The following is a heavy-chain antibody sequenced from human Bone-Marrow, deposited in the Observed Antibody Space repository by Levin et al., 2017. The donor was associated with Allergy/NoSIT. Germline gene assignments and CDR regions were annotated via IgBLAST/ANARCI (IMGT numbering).Heavy chain of an antibody. CDR3: AKGNIGVVGATPPTAYYMDV. CDR1: GFTFSRYA. Sequence: PGGSLRLSCAVSGFTFSRYAMSWVRQAPGKGLEWVSVISGSGGSTYYADSVKGRFTISRDNSKNTLYLQVNSLRAEDTAVYYCAKGNIGVVGATPPTAYYMDVWGKGTTVTVSS. D-gene: IGHD2-15*01. V-gene: IGHV3-23*01. CDR2: ISGSGGST. J-gene: IGHJ6*03.